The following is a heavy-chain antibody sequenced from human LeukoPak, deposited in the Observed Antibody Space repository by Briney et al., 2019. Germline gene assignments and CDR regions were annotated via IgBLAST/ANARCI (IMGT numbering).Heavy chain of an antibody. CDR1: GGSFSGYY. CDR2: INHSGST. CDR3: AGGGSGGSCYSDY. D-gene: IGHD2-15*01. J-gene: IGHJ4*02. V-gene: IGHV4-34*01. Sequence: SETLSLTCAVYGGSFSGYYWSWIRQPPGKGLEWIGEINHSGSTNYNPSLKSRVTISVDTSKNQFSLKLSSVTAADTAVYYCAGGGSGGSCYSDYWGQGTLVTVSS.